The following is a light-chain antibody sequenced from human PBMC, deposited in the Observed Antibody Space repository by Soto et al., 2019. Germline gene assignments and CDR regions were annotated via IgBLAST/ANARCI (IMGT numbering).Light chain of an antibody. CDR2: DAS. J-gene: IGKJ2*01. CDR3: QQYNSYQYT. Sequence: DIQMTQSPSTLSASVGDRVTITCRASQSVSHWLAWYQQKPGKAPKALIYDASTLETGVPSRFSGSGSGTDFPLTISSLQPDDFATYYCQQYNSYQYTFGQGTKVDIK. V-gene: IGKV1-5*01. CDR1: QSVSHW.